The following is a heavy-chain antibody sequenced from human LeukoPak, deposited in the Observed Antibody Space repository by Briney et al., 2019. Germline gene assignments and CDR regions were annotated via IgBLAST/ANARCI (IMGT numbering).Heavy chain of an antibody. CDR2: IYYSGST. V-gene: IGHV4-59*01. J-gene: IGHJ4*02. CDR3: ARGDTVVTLSTHYDY. Sequence: PSETLSLTCAVYGGSFSGYYWSWIRQPPGKGLEWIGYIYYSGSTNYNPSLKSRVTISVDTSKNQFSLKLSSVTAADTAVYYCARGDTVVTLSTHYDYWGQGTLVTVSS. D-gene: IGHD4-23*01. CDR1: GGSFSGYY.